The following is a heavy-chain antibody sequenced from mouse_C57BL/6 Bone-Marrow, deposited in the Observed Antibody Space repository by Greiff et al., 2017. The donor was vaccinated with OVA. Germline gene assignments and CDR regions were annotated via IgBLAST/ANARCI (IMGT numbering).Heavy chain of an antibody. CDR1: GYAFSSSW. CDR2: LYPGDGDT. CDR3: ARHEDGYYASYFDY. D-gene: IGHD2-3*01. J-gene: IGHJ2*01. V-gene: IGHV1-82*01. Sequence: VQLQESGPELVKPGASVTISCKASGYAFSSSWMNWVKQRPGKGLEWIGRLYPGDGDTNYNGKFKGKATLTADKSSSTAYMQLSSLTSEDSAVYFCARHEDGYYASYFDYWGQGTTLTVSS.